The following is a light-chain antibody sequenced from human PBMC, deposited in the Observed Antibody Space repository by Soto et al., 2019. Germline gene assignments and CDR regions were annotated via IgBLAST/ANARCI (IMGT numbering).Light chain of an antibody. CDR3: SSYTSSSTV. J-gene: IGLJ2*01. V-gene: IGLV2-14*01. CDR1: SSDVGGYNY. Sequence: QSVLTQPASVSGSPGQSITISCTGTSSDVGGYNYVSWYQQHPGKAPKLMIYEVSNRPSGVSNRFSGSKSGNTASLTISELQAEDEADYYCSSYTSSSTVFGGGTKLTVL. CDR2: EVS.